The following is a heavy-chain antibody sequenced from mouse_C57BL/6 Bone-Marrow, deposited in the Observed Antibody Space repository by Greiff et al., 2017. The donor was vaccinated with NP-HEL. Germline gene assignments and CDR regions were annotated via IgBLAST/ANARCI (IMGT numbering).Heavy chain of an antibody. J-gene: IGHJ3*01. CDR3: VSDRNYGSSPPWFAY. Sequence: EVQGVESGGGLVQPKGSLKLSCAASGFTFNTYAMHWVRQAPGKGLEWVARIRRKSSNYATYYADSVKDRFTISRDDSQNMLYLQMNNQKTDDTAMYYWVSDRNYGSSPPWFAYWGQGTLVTVSA. D-gene: IGHD1-1*01. V-gene: IGHV10-3*01. CDR1: GFTFNTYA. CDR2: IRRKSSNYAT.